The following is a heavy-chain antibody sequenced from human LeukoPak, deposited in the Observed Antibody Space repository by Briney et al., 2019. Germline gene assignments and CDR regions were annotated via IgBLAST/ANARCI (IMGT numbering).Heavy chain of an antibody. CDR1: GFTFSSYW. CDR3: ARDIVVVTAVPYGMDV. D-gene: IGHD2-21*02. CDR2: IKQDGSEK. J-gene: IGHJ6*02. V-gene: IGHV3-7*01. Sequence: PGGSLRLSCAASGFTFSSYWMSWVRQAPGKGLEWVANIKQDGSEKYYVDSVKGRFTISRDNAKNSLYLQMNSLRAEDTAVYYCARDIVVVTAVPYGMDVRGQGTTVTVSS.